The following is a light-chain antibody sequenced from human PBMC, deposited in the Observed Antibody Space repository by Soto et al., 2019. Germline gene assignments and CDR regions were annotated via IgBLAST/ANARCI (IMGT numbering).Light chain of an antibody. CDR2: DAS. CDR1: SSDVGGYNY. J-gene: IGLJ1*01. V-gene: IGLV2-14*01. CDR3: SSYTSSSTSSYV. Sequence: QSVLTQPASVSGSPGQSIIISCTGTSSDVGGYNYVSWYQQHPGKAPKLMIYDASNRPSGVSNRLSGSKSGNTASLTISGLQAEDEADYYCSSYTSSSTSSYVFGTGTKVTVL.